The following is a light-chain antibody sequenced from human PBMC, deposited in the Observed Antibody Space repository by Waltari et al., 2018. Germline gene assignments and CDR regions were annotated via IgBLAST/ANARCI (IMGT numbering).Light chain of an antibody. CDR1: SSDVGGSDY. V-gene: IGLV2-11*01. Sequence: QSALTQPRSVSGSPGQSVTISCTGSSSDVGGSDYVSWYQQHPGKAPELMIFDVRKRPSGVPDRVSGSKSGNTASLTISGLQADDEADYYCCAYTGNFWVFGGGTELIVL. CDR2: DVR. CDR3: CAYTGNFWV. J-gene: IGLJ3*02.